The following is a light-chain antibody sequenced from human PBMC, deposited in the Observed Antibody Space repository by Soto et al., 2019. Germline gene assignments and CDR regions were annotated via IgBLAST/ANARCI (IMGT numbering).Light chain of an antibody. CDR1: SSNIGNNY. V-gene: IGLV1-51*01. Sequence: QSVLTQPPSVSAAPGQKVTISCSGGSSNIGNNYVSWYQHLPGTAPKLLIFDSDERPSGIPDRFSGSKSGNTASLSISGLQAEDEADYYCYSFTTGNTLYVFGTGTKVTVL. CDR3: YSFTTGNTLYV. CDR2: DSD. J-gene: IGLJ1*01.